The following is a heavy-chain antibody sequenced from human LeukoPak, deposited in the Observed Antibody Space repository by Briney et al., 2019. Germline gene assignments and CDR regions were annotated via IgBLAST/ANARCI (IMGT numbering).Heavy chain of an antibody. V-gene: IGHV3-74*01. CDR3: VVGGSPGY. CDR2: ISTDGYTT. J-gene: IGHJ4*02. D-gene: IGHD2-15*01. Sequence: TGGSLRLSCAASGFTFSSYAMHWVRQAPRKGLVWVSRISTDGYTTDYADFVQGRFTASRDNTKNTWSLEMNSLRAEDTAVYYCVVGGSPGYWGQGTLVTVSS. CDR1: GFTFSSYA.